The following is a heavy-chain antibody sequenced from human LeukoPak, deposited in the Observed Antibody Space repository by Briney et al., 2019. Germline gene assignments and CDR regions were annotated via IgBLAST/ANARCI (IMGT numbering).Heavy chain of an antibody. CDR1: GGSISSSSYY. J-gene: IGHJ6*03. V-gene: IGHV4-39*07. Sequence: SETLSLTCTVSGGSISSSSYYWGWIRQPPGKGLEWIGSIYYSGSTYYNPSLKSRVTISVDTSKNQFSLKLSSVTAADTAVYYCARHVKLWLPPNYYYYMDVWGKGTTVTVSS. D-gene: IGHD2-21*01. CDR3: ARHVKLWLPPNYYYYMDV. CDR2: IYYSGST.